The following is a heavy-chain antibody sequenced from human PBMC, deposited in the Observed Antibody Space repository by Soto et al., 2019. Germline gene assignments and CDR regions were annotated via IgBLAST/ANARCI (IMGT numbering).Heavy chain of an antibody. V-gene: IGHV3-30-3*01. J-gene: IGHJ4*02. D-gene: IGHD6-6*01. CDR2: ISYDGSNK. CDR3: ARDTGIAARHADFDY. Sequence: GGSLRLSCAASGFSFSNYAMHWVRQTPDKGLEWVAFISYDGSNKYYADSVKGRFTISRDNSKNTLYLQMNSLRAEDTAVYYCARDTGIAARHADFDYWGQGTLVTVSS. CDR1: GFSFSNYA.